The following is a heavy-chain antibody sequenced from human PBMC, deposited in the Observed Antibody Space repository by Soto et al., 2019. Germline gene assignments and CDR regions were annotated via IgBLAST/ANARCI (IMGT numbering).Heavy chain of an antibody. J-gene: IGHJ3*02. D-gene: IGHD6-19*01. CDR3: AREGSSGWTDDAFDI. Sequence: PSETLSLTCTVSGGSISSYYWSWIRQPPGKGLEWIGYIYYSGSTNYNPSLKSRVTISVDTSKNQFSLKLSSVTAADTAVYYCAREGSSGWTDDAFDIWGQGTMVTVSS. CDR1: GGSISSYY. V-gene: IGHV4-59*01. CDR2: IYYSGST.